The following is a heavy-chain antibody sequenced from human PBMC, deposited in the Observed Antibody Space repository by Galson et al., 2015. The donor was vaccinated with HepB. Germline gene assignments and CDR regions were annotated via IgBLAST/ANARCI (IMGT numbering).Heavy chain of an antibody. J-gene: IGHJ2*01. D-gene: IGHD1-1*01. CDR3: ARDHDPSDRPLWYFDL. V-gene: IGHV3-7*01. Sequence: SLRLSCAASTFIFSTYSMDWVRQAPGKGLEWVANIKQDGSEKYYADSVKGRFTISGDNAEKSLYVEMRSLRAEDTAVYYCARDHDPSDRPLWYFDLWGRGTLVTVSS. CDR1: TFIFSTYS. CDR2: IKQDGSEK.